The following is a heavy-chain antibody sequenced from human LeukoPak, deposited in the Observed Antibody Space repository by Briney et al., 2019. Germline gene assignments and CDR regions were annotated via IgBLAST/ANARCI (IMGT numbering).Heavy chain of an antibody. D-gene: IGHD3-10*01. CDR3: ARASYYGSGNDYFDY. CDR2: IIPIFGTA. V-gene: IGHV1-69*13. Sequence: ASVKVSCKASGGTFSSYAISWVRQTPGQGLEWMGGIIPIFGTANYAQKFQGRVTITADESTSTAYMELSSLRSEDTAVYYCARASYYGSGNDYFDYWGQGTLVTVSS. J-gene: IGHJ4*02. CDR1: GGTFSSYA.